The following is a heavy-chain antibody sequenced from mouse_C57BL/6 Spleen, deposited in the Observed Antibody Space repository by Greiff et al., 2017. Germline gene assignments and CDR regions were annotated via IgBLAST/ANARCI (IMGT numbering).Heavy chain of an antibody. Sequence: QVQLQQPGAELVKPGASVKMSCKASGYTFTSYWITWVKQRPGQGLEWIGDIYPGSGSTNYNEKFKSKATLTVDTSSSTAYMQLSSLTSEDSAVYYCARHGPDSSGYVPDYWGQGTTLTVSS. J-gene: IGHJ2*01. V-gene: IGHV1-55*01. CDR3: ARHGPDSSGYVPDY. CDR1: GYTFTSYW. D-gene: IGHD3-2*02. CDR2: IYPGSGST.